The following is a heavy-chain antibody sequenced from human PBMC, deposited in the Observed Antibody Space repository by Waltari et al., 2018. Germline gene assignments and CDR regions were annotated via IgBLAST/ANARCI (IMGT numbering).Heavy chain of an antibody. CDR3: ARDGYDFWSGYATGWFDP. Sequence: QVQLVQSGAAVKKPGSSVKVPCKASGGPFSSYAITWFHQAPGQGLEWMGGIIPIFGTANYAQKFQGRVTITADESTSTAYMELSSLRSEDTAVYYCARDGYDFWSGYATGWFDPWGQGTLVTVSS. CDR1: GGPFSSYA. V-gene: IGHV1-69*12. J-gene: IGHJ5*02. D-gene: IGHD3-3*01. CDR2: IIPIFGTA.